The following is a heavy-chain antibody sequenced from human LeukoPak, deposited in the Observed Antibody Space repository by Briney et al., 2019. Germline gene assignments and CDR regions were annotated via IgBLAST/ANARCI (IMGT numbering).Heavy chain of an antibody. Sequence: PSETLSLTCTVSGGSISSYYWSWIRQPPGKGLEWIGYIYYSGSTNYNPSLKSRVTISVDSSKNQFSLKLTSVTAADTAVYYCATESDNYQFDYWGQGTLVTVSS. V-gene: IGHV4-59*01. J-gene: IGHJ4*02. CDR2: IYYSGST. CDR1: GGSISSYY. D-gene: IGHD1-1*01. CDR3: ATESDNYQFDY.